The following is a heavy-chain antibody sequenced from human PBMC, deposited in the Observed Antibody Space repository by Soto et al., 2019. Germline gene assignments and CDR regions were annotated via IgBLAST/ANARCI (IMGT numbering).Heavy chain of an antibody. CDR2: IWYDGSNK. Sequence: QVQLVESGGGVVQPGRSLRLSCAASGFTFSSYGMHGVRQAPGKGLEWVAVIWYDGSNKYYADSVKGRFTISRDNSKNTLYLQMNRLRAEDTAVYYCARERGFEYEVDYWGQGTLVTVSS. CDR1: GFTFSSYG. J-gene: IGHJ4*02. CDR3: ARERGFEYEVDY. V-gene: IGHV3-33*01. D-gene: IGHD3-10*01.